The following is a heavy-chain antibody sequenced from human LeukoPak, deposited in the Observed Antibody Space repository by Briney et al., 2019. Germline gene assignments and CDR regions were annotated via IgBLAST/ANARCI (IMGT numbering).Heavy chain of an antibody. Sequence: PGGSLKLSCAASGFTFDDYGMSWVRQAPGKGLEWVSGINWNGGSTGYADSVKGRFTISRDKAKNSLYLQMNSLRAEDTAVYYCARDRCTGGRCYSLSVGYMDVWGKGTTVTVSS. D-gene: IGHD2-15*01. J-gene: IGHJ6*03. V-gene: IGHV3-20*04. CDR1: GFTFDDYG. CDR3: ARDRCTGGRCYSLSVGYMDV. CDR2: INWNGGST.